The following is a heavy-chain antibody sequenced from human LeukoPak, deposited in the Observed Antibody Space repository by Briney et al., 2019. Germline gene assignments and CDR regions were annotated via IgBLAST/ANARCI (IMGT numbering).Heavy chain of an antibody. CDR3: AHSGRDCSSTSCNNKFDY. V-gene: IGHV2-5*02. D-gene: IGHD2-2*01. J-gene: IGHJ4*02. CDR1: GFSLSTSGVG. Sequence: SGPTLVNPTQTLTLTCTSSGFSLSTSGVGVGWIRQPPGKALEWLALIYWDDDKRYSPSLKSRLTITKDTSKNQVVLTMTNMDPVDTATYYCAHSGRDCSSTSCNNKFDYWGQGTLVTVSS. CDR2: IYWDDDK.